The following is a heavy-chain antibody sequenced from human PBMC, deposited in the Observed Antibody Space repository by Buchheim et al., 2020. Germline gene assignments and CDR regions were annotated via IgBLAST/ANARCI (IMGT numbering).Heavy chain of an antibody. V-gene: IGHV4-31*03. CDR3: ARGPRPIDFWSGSHYFDY. CDR1: NGSINSGDYY. CDR2: IDHSGNA. Sequence: QVQLQESGPGLVKPSQTLSLTCTVSNGSINSGDYYWNWIRQHPGKGLEWIGHIDHSGNAYYNPSLKSRISISVDTSENLFFLSLTSVTAADTAVYYCARGPRPIDFWSGSHYFDYWGQGTL. J-gene: IGHJ4*02. D-gene: IGHD3-3*01.